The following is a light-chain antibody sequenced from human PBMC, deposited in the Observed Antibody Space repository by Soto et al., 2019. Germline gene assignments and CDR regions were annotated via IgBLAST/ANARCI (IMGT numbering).Light chain of an antibody. J-gene: IGLJ7*01. Sequence: QSALTQPASVSGSPGQSITISCTGTSSDVGAYNSVSWYQQHPGRAPKLMIYDVTTRPSGVSNRFSGSKSGNTASLAISGLEGEEEADYYCSSYASSHSLVFGGGTQLTVL. V-gene: IGLV2-14*03. CDR2: DVT. CDR3: SSYASSHSLV. CDR1: SSDVGAYNS.